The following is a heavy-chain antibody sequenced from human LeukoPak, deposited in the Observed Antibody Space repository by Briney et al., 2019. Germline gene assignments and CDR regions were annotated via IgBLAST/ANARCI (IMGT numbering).Heavy chain of an antibody. CDR3: ARDSRHWSVDY. D-gene: IGHD2-2*01. J-gene: IGHJ4*02. CDR2: INPNDETT. Sequence: ASVKVSCKASGYTFTTYKMHWVRQAPGQGLECMGIINPNDETTSHAQKFQGRVTMTTDTSTSTVYMELSSLSSEDTALYYCARDSRHWSVDYWGQGTLVTVSS. CDR1: GYTFTTYK. V-gene: IGHV1-46*01.